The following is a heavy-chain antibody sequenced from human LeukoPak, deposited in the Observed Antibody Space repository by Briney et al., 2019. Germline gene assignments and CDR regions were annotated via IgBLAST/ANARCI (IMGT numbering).Heavy chain of an antibody. D-gene: IGHD2-2*01. CDR3: ARDIVVVPAASYYYYGMDV. J-gene: IGHJ6*02. CDR2: ISGSGGST. Sequence: GGSLRLSCAASGFTFSSYAMSWVRQAPGKGLEWVSAISGSGGSTYYADSVKGRFTISRDNSKNTLYLQMNSLRAEDTAVYYCARDIVVVPAASYYYYGMDVWGQGTTVTVSS. CDR1: GFTFSSYA. V-gene: IGHV3-23*01.